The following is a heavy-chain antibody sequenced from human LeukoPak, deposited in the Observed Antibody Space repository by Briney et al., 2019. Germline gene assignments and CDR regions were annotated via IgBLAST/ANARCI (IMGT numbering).Heavy chain of an antibody. J-gene: IGHJ4*02. CDR2: IYSSGNT. V-gene: IGHV3-53*01. CDR1: GFIVSSDY. CDR3: ARSGSVRIAAN. D-gene: IGHD6-13*01. Sequence: GGSLRLSCAVSGFIVSSDYMSWVRQAPGKGLEWVSVIYSSGNTYYADSVKGRFTISRDNSKNTLYLQMNSLRAEDTAVYYCARSGSVRIAANWGQGTLVTVSS.